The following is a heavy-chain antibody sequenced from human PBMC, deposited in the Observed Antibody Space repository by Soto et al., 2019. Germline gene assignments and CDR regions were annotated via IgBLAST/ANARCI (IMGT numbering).Heavy chain of an antibody. CDR1: GGSISSYY. CDR2: IYYSGST. J-gene: IGHJ4*02. V-gene: IGHV4-59*01. Sequence: NPSETLSLTCTVSGGSISSYYWSWIRQPPGKGLEWIGYIYYSGSTNYNPSLKSRVTISVDTSKNQFSLKLSSVTAADTAVYYCAGYSSSWYDFDYWGQGTLVTVSS. D-gene: IGHD6-13*01. CDR3: AGYSSSWYDFDY.